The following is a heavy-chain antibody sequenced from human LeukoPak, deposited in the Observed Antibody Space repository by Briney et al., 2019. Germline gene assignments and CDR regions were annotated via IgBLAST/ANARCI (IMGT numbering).Heavy chain of an antibody. Sequence: PGGSLRLSCAASGFTFNRAWMTWVRQAPGKGLEWVGRIKSKPDGGTTDYAAPVKGRFTISRDDSKTTLYLQMSSLKVEDTAVYFCSRAAGSGTYYENYFEPWGQGTLVTVSS. CDR1: GFTFNRAW. V-gene: IGHV3-15*01. CDR3: SRAAGSGTYYENYFEP. CDR2: IKSKPDGGTT. J-gene: IGHJ5*02. D-gene: IGHD3-10*01.